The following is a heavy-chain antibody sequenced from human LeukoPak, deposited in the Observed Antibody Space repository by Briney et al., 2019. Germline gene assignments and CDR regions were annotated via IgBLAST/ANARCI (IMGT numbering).Heavy chain of an antibody. CDR2: ISAYNGNT. D-gene: IGHD1-20*01. CDR3: ARRVTGTTFGLDY. V-gene: IGHV1-18*01. CDR1: GYTFTTYG. Sequence: GCSVKVSCKASGYTFTTYGITWVRQAAGQGLEGMGWISAYNGNTNYAQKLQGRVTMPTDTSTSTAYMELRSLRPDDTALYYCARRVTGTTFGLDYWGQGTLVTVSS. J-gene: IGHJ4*02.